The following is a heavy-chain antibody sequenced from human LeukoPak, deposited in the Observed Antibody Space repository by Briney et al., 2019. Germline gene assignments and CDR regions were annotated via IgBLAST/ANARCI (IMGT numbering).Heavy chain of an antibody. CDR1: GGSISSGDYY. CDR3: ARDSQTTVLTALSL. D-gene: IGHD4-23*01. V-gene: IGHV4-30-4*01. J-gene: IGHJ4*02. CDR2: IYYSGST. Sequence: SQTPSLTCTVSGGSISSGDYYWGWIRQPPGKGLEWIGYIYYSGSTNYNPSLKSRVTISVDTSKNQFSLKLSSVTAADTAVYYCARDSQTTVLTALSLWGQGTLVSVSS.